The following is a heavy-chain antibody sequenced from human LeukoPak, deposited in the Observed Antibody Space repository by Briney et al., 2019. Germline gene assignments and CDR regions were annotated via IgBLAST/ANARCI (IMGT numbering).Heavy chain of an antibody. CDR2: IYYSGST. V-gene: IGHV4-30-4*01. CDR3: ARAGVGGYSYVFDY. D-gene: IGHD5-18*01. CDR1: GGSISSGDYY. J-gene: IGHJ4*02. Sequence: SETLSLTCTVSGGSISSGDYYWSWIRQPPGKGLEWIGYIYYSGSTYYNPSLKSRVTISVDTSKNQFPLKLSSVTAADTAVYYCARAGVGGYSYVFDYWGQGTLVTVSS.